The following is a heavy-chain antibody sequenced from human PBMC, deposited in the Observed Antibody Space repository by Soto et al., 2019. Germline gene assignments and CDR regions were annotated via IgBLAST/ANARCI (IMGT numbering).Heavy chain of an antibody. J-gene: IGHJ6*02. CDR2: ISGSGGST. V-gene: IGHV3-23*01. CDR1: GFTFSSYA. CDR3: AREYLEGDGYNGYYYYGMDV. D-gene: IGHD5-12*01. Sequence: EVQLLESGGGLVQPGGSLRLSCAASGFTFSSYAMSWVRQAPGKGLEWVSAISGSGGSTYYADSVKGRFTISRDNSKNTLYLQMNSLRAEDTAVYCCAREYLEGDGYNGYYYYGMDVWGQGTTVTVSS.